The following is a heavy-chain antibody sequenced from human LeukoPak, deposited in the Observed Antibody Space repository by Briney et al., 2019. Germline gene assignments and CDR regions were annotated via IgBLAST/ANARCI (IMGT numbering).Heavy chain of an antibody. CDR3: AREGSVAGLVTDYYYYYYMDV. J-gene: IGHJ6*03. D-gene: IGHD6-19*01. CDR1: GFTFSSYW. Sequence: GGSLRLSCAASGFTFSSYWMHWVRQAPGKGLVWVSRINSDGSSTNYADYVKGRFTISRDNAKNSLYLQMNSLRAEDTAVYYCAREGSVAGLVTDYYYYYYMDVWGKGTTVTVSS. V-gene: IGHV3-74*01. CDR2: INSDGSST.